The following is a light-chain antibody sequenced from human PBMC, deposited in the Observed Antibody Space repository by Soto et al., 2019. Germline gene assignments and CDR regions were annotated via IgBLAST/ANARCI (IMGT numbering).Light chain of an antibody. CDR2: AAS. Sequence: DIQMTQSPSSLSASVGDRVTITCRASQSISSYLNWYQQKPGKATKLLIYAASSLQSGVPSRFSGSGSGTDFTLTISSLQPEDFATYYCQQSYSTPRTFGQGTNVDIK. V-gene: IGKV1-39*01. J-gene: IGKJ1*01. CDR3: QQSYSTPRT. CDR1: QSISSY.